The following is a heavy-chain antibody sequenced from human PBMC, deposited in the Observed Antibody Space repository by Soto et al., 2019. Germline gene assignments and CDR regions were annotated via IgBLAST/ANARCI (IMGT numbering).Heavy chain of an antibody. V-gene: IGHV4-4*02. D-gene: IGHD3-3*01. CDR3: AREFTIFGVVTDYYYGMDV. Sequence: SETLSLTCAVSGGSISSSNWWSWVRQPPGKGLEWIGEIYHSGSTNYNPSLKSRVTISVDKSKNQFSLKLSSVTAADTAVYYCAREFTIFGVVTDYYYGMDVWGQGTTVTVSS. CDR1: GGSISSSNW. CDR2: IYHSGST. J-gene: IGHJ6*02.